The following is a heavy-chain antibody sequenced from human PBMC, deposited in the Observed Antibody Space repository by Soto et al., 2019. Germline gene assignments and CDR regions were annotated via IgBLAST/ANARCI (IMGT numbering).Heavy chain of an antibody. CDR2: ISNSGGST. V-gene: IGHV3-23*01. CDR1: GFTFGNYA. Sequence: GGSLRLSCAASGFTFGNYAMNWVRQAPGKGLQWVSGISNSGGSTYYADSVKGRFTISRDNSNNTLYLQLNSVRAEDTALYYCAKNRHWNYGAPREFDSWGQGTLLTVSS. CDR3: AKNRHWNYGAPREFDS. D-gene: IGHD1-7*01. J-gene: IGHJ4*02.